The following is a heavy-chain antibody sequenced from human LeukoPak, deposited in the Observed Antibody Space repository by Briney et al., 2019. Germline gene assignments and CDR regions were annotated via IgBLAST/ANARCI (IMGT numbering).Heavy chain of an antibody. V-gene: IGHV3-30*04. J-gene: IGHJ4*02. D-gene: IGHD1-26*01. CDR3: ARDISLGGSFVDY. CDR1: GFIFSNYA. CDR2: ISYDGSNK. Sequence: GGSLRLSCAASGFIFSNYAMHWVRQAPGKGLEWVAVISYDGSNKDYADSVKGRFTISRDNSKNTLYLQMNSLRAEDTAVYYCARDISLGGSFVDYWGQGTLVTVSS.